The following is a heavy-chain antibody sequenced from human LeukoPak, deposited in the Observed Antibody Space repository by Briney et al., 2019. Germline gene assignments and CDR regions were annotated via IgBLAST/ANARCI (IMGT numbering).Heavy chain of an antibody. J-gene: IGHJ4*02. D-gene: IGHD6-19*01. Sequence: ASVKVSCKASGYTFTGYYMHWVRQAPGQGLEWMGWTNPNSGGTNYAQKFQGRVTMTRDTSISTAYMELSRLRSGDTAVYYCARDSSGWYSIDYWGQGTLVTVSS. V-gene: IGHV1-2*02. CDR1: GYTFTGYY. CDR2: TNPNSGGT. CDR3: ARDSSGWYSIDY.